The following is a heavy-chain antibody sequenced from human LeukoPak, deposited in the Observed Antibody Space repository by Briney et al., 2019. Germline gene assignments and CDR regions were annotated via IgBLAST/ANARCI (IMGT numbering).Heavy chain of an antibody. CDR1: GFNFRNFG. V-gene: IGHV3-30*02. CDR3: ATASGGNLYGLDV. J-gene: IGHJ6*04. CDR2: IRVDGCQ. D-gene: IGHD2-15*01. Sequence: GGSLRLSCAASGFNFRNFGMHWVRRTPGKGLEWLTFIRVDGCQWYADYVKGRCTISRGNTNNTPHLHMKNRRNEDTALYYCATASGGNLYGLDVWGEEITVTVSS.